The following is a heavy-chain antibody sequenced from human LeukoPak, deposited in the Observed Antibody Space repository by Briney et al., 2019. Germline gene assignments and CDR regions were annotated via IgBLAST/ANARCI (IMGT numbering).Heavy chain of an antibody. V-gene: IGHV4-39*07. CDR3: ASSTWYSSGPSF. J-gene: IGHJ3*01. CDR2: IFYSGST. D-gene: IGHD6-19*01. CDR1: GSSISNYY. Sequence: KASETLSLTCTVSGSSISNYYWGWVRQPPGKALEWIGNIFYSGSTYYNPSLKSRVTISVDTSKNQFSLKLNSVTAADTAVFYCASSTWYSSGPSFWGQGTMVTVSS.